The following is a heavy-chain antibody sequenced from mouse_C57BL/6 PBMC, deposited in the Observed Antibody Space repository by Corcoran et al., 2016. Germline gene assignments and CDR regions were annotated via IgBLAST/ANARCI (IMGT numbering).Heavy chain of an antibody. CDR2: ILPGSGST. Sequence: QVQLQQSGAELMKPGASVKLSCKATGYTFTGYWIEWVKQRPGHGLEWIGEILPGSGSTNYNEKFKGKATFTADTSSNTAYMKLSSLTTEDSAIYYCARRTSGNLAWFAYWGQGTLVTVSA. J-gene: IGHJ3*01. CDR3: ARRTSGNLAWFAY. V-gene: IGHV1-9*01. D-gene: IGHD2-1*01. CDR1: GYTFTGYW.